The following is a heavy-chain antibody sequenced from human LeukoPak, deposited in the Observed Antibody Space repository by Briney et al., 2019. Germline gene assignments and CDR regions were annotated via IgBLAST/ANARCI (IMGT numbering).Heavy chain of an antibody. Sequence: ETLSLTCAVYGGSFSGYYWSWIRQPPGKGLEWIGEINHSGSTNYNPSLKSRVTISVDTSKNQFSLKLSSVTAADTAVYYCARGFWPNDSGIAAAGNWFDPWGQGTLVTVSS. CDR2: INHSGST. D-gene: IGHD6-13*01. CDR3: ARGFWPNDSGIAAAGNWFDP. V-gene: IGHV4-34*01. J-gene: IGHJ5*02. CDR1: GGSFSGYY.